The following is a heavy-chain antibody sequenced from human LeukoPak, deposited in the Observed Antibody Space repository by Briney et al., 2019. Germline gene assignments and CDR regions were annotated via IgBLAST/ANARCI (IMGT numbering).Heavy chain of an antibody. J-gene: IGHJ5*02. CDR3: ARGARITMIVVVITKGNWFDP. Sequence: ASVKVSCKASGYTFTSYYMHWVRQAPGQGLEWMGIINPSGGSTSYAQKFQGRVTMTRGTSTSTVYMELSSLRSEDTAVYYCARGARITMIVVVITKGNWFDPWGQGTLVTVSS. V-gene: IGHV1-46*01. CDR1: GYTFTSYY. CDR2: INPSGGST. D-gene: IGHD3-22*01.